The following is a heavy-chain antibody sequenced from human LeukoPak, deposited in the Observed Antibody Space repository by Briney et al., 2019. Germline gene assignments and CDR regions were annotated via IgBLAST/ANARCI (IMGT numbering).Heavy chain of an antibody. CDR3: ARHRGYASGYNYFDY. Sequence: GESLKISFKASGYSFTTYYIGWVRQMPGKGLEWMGIIYPSDSDRRYSPSFQGQVTISVDKSISTAYLQWGSLKASDTAMYYCARHRGYASGYNYFDYWGQGTLVTVSS. J-gene: IGHJ4*02. V-gene: IGHV5-51*01. CDR2: IYPSDSDR. CDR1: GYSFTTYY. D-gene: IGHD3-22*01.